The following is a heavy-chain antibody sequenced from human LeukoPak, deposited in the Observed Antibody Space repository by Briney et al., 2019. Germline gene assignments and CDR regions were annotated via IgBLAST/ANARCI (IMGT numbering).Heavy chain of an antibody. CDR2: IYYRGST. CDR3: AGVLGYSYGDAAFDI. V-gene: IGHV4-59*01. J-gene: IGHJ3*02. CDR1: GGSISSYY. D-gene: IGHD5-18*01. Sequence: PSETLSLTCTVSGGSISSYYWSWIRQPPGKGLEWIGYIYYRGSTNYNPSLKSRVTISVDTSKNQFSLKLSSVTAADTAVYYCAGVLGYSYGDAAFDIWGQGTMVTVSS.